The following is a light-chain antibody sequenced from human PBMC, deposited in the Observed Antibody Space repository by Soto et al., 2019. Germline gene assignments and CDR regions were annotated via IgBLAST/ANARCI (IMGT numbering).Light chain of an antibody. CDR3: QQYGSSPPT. V-gene: IGKV3-20*01. Sequence: VLTQSPGTLSLSPGERATLSCRASQSLTNSFMAWYQQKPGQAPRLLIYDTSSRASGIPDRFSGSGSGTDFTLAINRLEPEDFALYYCQQYGSSPPTFGQGTKVDIK. CDR2: DTS. J-gene: IGKJ1*01. CDR1: QSLTNSF.